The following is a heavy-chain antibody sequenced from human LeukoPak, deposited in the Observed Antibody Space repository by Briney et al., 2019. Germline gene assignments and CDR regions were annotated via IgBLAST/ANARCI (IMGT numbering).Heavy chain of an antibody. V-gene: IGHV3-74*01. J-gene: IGHJ4*02. Sequence: GGSLRLSCAASGFTFSRHWMHWVRQGPGKGLEWVPRIKSDGSETQYADSVKGRFTISRDNAHNTLYLQMTSLRPEDTAIYYCARVISYFDLWGQGALVTASS. CDR3: ARVISYFDL. CDR2: IKSDGSET. D-gene: IGHD3-3*02. CDR1: GFTFSRHW.